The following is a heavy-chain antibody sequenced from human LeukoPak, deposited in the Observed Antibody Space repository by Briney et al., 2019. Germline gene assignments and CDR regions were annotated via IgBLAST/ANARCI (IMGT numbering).Heavy chain of an antibody. CDR2: INAGNGNT. CDR1: GYTLTSYA. Sequence: ASVTVSCKASGYTLTSYAMHWVRQAPGQRLEWMGWINAGNGNTKYSQKFQGRVTITRDTSASTAYMELSSLRSEDTAVYYCARDRKPSYSSGWYYFDYWGQGTLVTVSS. CDR3: ARDRKPSYSSGWYYFDY. D-gene: IGHD6-19*01. V-gene: IGHV1-3*01. J-gene: IGHJ4*02.